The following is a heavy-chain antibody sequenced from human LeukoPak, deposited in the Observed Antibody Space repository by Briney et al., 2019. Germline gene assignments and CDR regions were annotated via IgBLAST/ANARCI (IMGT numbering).Heavy chain of an antibody. Sequence: ASVKVSCKASGYTFTSYGISWERQAPGQGLEWMGWISAYNGNTKYAQKLQDRVTMTTDTSTSTAYVELRSLRSDDTAVYYCARSRGGDYVYDAFEIWGQGTMVTVSS. V-gene: IGHV1-18*01. D-gene: IGHD2-21*02. CDR2: ISAYNGNT. J-gene: IGHJ3*02. CDR1: GYTFTSYG. CDR3: ARSRGGDYVYDAFEI.